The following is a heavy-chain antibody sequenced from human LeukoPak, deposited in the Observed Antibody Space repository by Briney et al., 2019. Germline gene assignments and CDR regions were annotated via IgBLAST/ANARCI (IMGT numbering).Heavy chain of an antibody. J-gene: IGHJ4*02. Sequence: SETLSLTCTVSGGSISSSSYYWGWIRQPPGRGLEWIGSIYYSGSTYYNPSLKSRVTISVDTSKNQFSLKLSSVTAADTAVYYCARGGVLTGYYSVSVYFDYWGQGTLVTVSS. CDR2: IYYSGST. V-gene: IGHV4-39*07. CDR3: ARGGVLTGYYSVSVYFDY. CDR1: GGSISSSSYY. D-gene: IGHD3-9*01.